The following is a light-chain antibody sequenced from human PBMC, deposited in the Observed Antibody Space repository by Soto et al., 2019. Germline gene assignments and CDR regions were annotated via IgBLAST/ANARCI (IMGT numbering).Light chain of an antibody. Sequence: QSVLTQPPSASGSPGQSVTISCTGTSSDVGGYNYVSWYQQHPGKVPKLILYEVTTRPSGVSSRFSGSKSGNTASLTISGLQADDEANYYCSSYTSSNTPYVFGTGTKVTVL. CDR1: SSDVGGYNY. CDR3: SSYTSSNTPYV. CDR2: EVT. V-gene: IGLV2-14*01. J-gene: IGLJ1*01.